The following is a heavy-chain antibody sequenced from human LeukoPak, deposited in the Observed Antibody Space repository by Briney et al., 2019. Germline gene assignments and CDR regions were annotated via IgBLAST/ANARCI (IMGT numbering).Heavy chain of an antibody. CDR3: PRGLGYCTSTTCLLPFDY. CDR2: IYSGGST. V-gene: IGHV3-53*01. J-gene: IGHJ4*02. CDR1: GFTVSTYY. D-gene: IGHD2-2*01. Sequence: PGGSLRLSCAASGFTVSTYYMTWVRQAPGKGLECVSVIYSGGSTYYADSVKGRFTVSRDNSKNTLYLQMNSLRAEDTAMYYCPRGLGYCTSTTCLLPFDYWGQGTLVTVSS.